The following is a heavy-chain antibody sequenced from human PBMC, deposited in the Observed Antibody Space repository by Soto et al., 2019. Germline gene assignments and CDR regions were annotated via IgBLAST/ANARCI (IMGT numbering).Heavy chain of an antibody. V-gene: IGHV4-39*01. Sequence: QVQLQESGPGLVKASETLSLTCTVSGGSINTNNYWGWIRQPPGKGLEWIGNIYYSGGTYYNPSLKSRVTISVDTSKNQFSLKLSSVTAADTAVFYCARRVWASSGGNYFDYWGQGTLVTVSS. CDR2: IYYSGGT. J-gene: IGHJ4*02. D-gene: IGHD2-15*01. CDR1: GGSINTNNY. CDR3: ARRVWASSGGNYFDY.